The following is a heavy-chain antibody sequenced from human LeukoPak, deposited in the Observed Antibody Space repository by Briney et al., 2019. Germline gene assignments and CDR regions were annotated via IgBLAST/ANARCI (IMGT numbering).Heavy chain of an antibody. D-gene: IGHD5-12*01. J-gene: IGHJ4*02. Sequence: GGSLRLSCAASGFTFSGSAMHWVRQASGKGLEWVGRIRSKANSYATAYAASVKGRFTISRDDSKNTAYLQMNSLKTEDTAVYYCVRGGYRGFDYEYWGQGTLVTVSS. CDR1: GFTFSGSA. V-gene: IGHV3-73*01. CDR3: VRGGYRGFDYEY. CDR2: IRSKANSYAT.